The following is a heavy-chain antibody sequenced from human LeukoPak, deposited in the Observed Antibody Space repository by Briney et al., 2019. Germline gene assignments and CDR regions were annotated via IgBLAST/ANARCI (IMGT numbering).Heavy chain of an antibody. J-gene: IGHJ4*02. D-gene: IGHD6-13*01. Sequence: SETLSLTCTVSGYSISSGYYWGWIRQPPGKGLEWIGSIYHSGSTYYNPSLKSRVTISVDTSKNQFSLKLSSVTAADTAVYYCATSLRYSSSWLDYWGQGTLVTASS. CDR2: IYHSGST. V-gene: IGHV4-38-2*02. CDR1: GYSISSGYY. CDR3: ATSLRYSSSWLDY.